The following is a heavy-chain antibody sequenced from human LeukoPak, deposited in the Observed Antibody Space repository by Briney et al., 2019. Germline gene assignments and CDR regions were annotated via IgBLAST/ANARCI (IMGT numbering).Heavy chain of an antibody. V-gene: IGHV3-72*01. CDR3: VRGQSRLGDSFDI. CDR1: WFAFSDHY. Sequence: GGSLRPSCAASWFAFSDHYVDWVRQPPGKGLEWVALIRSRAQSYTTNYAASVEGRFTISRDDLQNLLYRQMNSLQIEDSSVYQCVRGQSRLGDSFDIWGQGTLVTVSS. CDR2: IRSRAQSYTT. D-gene: IGHD3-9*01. J-gene: IGHJ3*02.